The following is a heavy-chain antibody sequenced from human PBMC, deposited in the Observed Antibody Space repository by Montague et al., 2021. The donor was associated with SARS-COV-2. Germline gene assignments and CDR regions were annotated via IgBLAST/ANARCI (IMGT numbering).Heavy chain of an antibody. CDR3: ARDPDSGSYSSGAFDI. V-gene: IGHV3-30-3*01. D-gene: IGHD1-26*01. CDR2: ISYDGSNK. Sequence: SLRLSCAASGFTFSSYAMHWVRQAPGKGLEWVAVISYDGSNKYYADSVKGRFTISRDNSKNTLYLQMNSLRAEDTAVYYCARDPDSGSYSSGAFDIWGQGTMVTVSS. J-gene: IGHJ3*02. CDR1: GFTFSSYA.